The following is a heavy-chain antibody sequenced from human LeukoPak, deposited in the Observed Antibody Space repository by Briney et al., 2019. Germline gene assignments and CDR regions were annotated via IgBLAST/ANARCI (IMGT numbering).Heavy chain of an antibody. V-gene: IGHV3-21*01. CDR1: GFTFSSYG. CDR2: ISSSSSYI. D-gene: IGHD6-6*01. Sequence: PGGSLRLSCAASGFTFSSYGMHWVRQAPGKGLEWVSSISSSSSYIYYADSVKGRFTISRDNAKNSLYLQMNSLRAEDTAVYYCAREGYSSSPFDYWGQGTLVTVSS. J-gene: IGHJ4*02. CDR3: AREGYSSSPFDY.